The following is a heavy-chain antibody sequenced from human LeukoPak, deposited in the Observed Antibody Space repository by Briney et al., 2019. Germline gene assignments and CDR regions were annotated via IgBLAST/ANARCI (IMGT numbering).Heavy chain of an antibody. D-gene: IGHD4-17*01. V-gene: IGHV4-31*03. CDR3: ARVETVTNLFDY. CDR1: GGSISSGGYY. J-gene: IGHJ4*02. Sequence: SQTLSLTCTVSGGSISSGGYYWSWIRQHPGKGLEWIGYIYYSGSTHYNPSLKSRVTISVDTSKNQFSLKLSSVTAADTAVYYCARVETVTNLFDYWGQGTLVTVSS. CDR2: IYYSGST.